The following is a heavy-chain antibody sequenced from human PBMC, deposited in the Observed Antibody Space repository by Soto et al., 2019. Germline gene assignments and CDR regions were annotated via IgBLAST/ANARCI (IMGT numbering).Heavy chain of an antibody. CDR1: GFSVSSSH. CDR2: IYSGGAT. J-gene: IGHJ5*02. V-gene: IGHV3-53*01. D-gene: IGHD3-10*01. CDR3: AKLGPYGSESYSFRYNWIDP. Sequence: EVQLVDSGGGLIQPGGSLRLSCAASGFSVSSSHMIWVRQAPGKGLEWVSVIYSGGATYYAVSVKGRFTIPRDRSKNSVYLQMDGLRTEDTAVYHCAKLGPYGSESYSFRYNWIDPWGQGTLVTVSS.